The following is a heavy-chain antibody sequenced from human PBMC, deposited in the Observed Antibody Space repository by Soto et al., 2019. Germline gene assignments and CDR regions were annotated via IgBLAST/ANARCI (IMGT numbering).Heavy chain of an antibody. CDR1: GFTFSSYE. CDR3: AREGSYCSGGSCSAFQH. D-gene: IGHD2-15*01. Sequence: PGGSLRLSCAASGFTFSSYEMNWVRQAPGKGLEWVSYISSSGSTMYYADSVKGRFTISRDNAKNSLYLQMNSLRAEDTAVYYCAREGSYCSGGSCSAFQHWGQGTLVTVSS. V-gene: IGHV3-48*03. CDR2: ISSSGSTM. J-gene: IGHJ1*01.